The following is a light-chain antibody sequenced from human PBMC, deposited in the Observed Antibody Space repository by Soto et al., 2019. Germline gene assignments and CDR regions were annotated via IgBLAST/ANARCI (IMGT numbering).Light chain of an antibody. CDR2: GNR. CDR1: SSDVGGYNL. CDR3: QAYDYSLTASV. J-gene: IGLJ3*02. Sequence: QSVLTQPPSASGSPGQSVTISCTGTSSDVGGYNLVSWYQQHPGKAPKLVIFGNRNRPSGVPERFSGSKSGTSASLAITGLQAEDEADYYCQAYDYSLTASVFGGGTQLTVL. V-gene: IGLV2-8*01.